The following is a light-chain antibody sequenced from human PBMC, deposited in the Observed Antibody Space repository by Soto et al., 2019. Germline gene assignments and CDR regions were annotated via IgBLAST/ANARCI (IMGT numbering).Light chain of an antibody. CDR1: QSVSSN. CDR2: GAS. Sequence: IVMTQSPATLSVSPGERATLSCRASQSVSSNLAWYQQKPGQAPRLLIYGASTRATGIPARFSGSGSGTDFTLTISSLQSADFAVYYCQHYNNWPPWTFGQGTKVEIK. V-gene: IGKV3-15*01. J-gene: IGKJ1*01. CDR3: QHYNNWPPWT.